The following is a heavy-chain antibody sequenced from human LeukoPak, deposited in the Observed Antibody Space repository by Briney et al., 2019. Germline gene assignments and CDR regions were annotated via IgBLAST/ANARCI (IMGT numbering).Heavy chain of an antibody. CDR3: ARDALEYSSSDNFDY. D-gene: IGHD6-6*01. CDR1: GGSVSSGSYY. J-gene: IGHJ4*02. CDR2: IYYSGST. V-gene: IGHV4-61*01. Sequence: PSETLSLTCTVSGGSVSSGSYYWSWIRQPPGKGLEWIGYIYYSGSTNYNPSLKSRVTISVDTSKNQFSLKLSSVTAADTAVYYCARDALEYSSSDNFDYWGQGTLVTVSS.